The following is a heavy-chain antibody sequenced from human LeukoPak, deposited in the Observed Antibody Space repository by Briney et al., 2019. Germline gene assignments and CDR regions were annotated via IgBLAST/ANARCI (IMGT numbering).Heavy chain of an antibody. CDR3: ARGRNLEWFDY. J-gene: IGHJ5*01. D-gene: IGHD3-3*01. CDR1: GDSFRSYY. Sequence: SETLSLTCTVSGDSFRSYYWSWIRDTPGKGLEWIGYIYYSGSTNYNPSLKSRVTIAVDTSKNQFSLKLNSVTAADTAVYYCARGRNLEWFDYWGQGTLVTASS. CDR2: IYYSGST. V-gene: IGHV4-59*01.